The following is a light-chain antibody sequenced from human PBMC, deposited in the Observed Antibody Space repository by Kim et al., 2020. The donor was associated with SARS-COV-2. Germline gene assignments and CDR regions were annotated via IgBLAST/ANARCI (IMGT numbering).Light chain of an antibody. V-gene: IGLV1-44*01. CDR1: SSNIGSNA. Sequence: GQRVTISCSGNSSNIGSNAVTWCQQLPGTAPKLLIYNINQRPSGVPDRFSGSKSDTSASLAISGLQSGDEADYYCAVWDDSLNGVVFGGGTQLTVL. J-gene: IGLJ2*01. CDR3: AVWDDSLNGVV. CDR2: NIN.